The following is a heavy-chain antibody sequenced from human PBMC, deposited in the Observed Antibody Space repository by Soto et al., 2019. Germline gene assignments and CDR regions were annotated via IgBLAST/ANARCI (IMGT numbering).Heavy chain of an antibody. CDR3: AKDFSSGWYRGAFDI. CDR1: GFTFDDYA. D-gene: IGHD6-19*01. V-gene: IGHV3-9*01. CDR2: ISWNSGSI. Sequence: GGSLRLSCAASGFTFDDYAMHWVRQAPGKGLEWVSGISWNSGSIGYADSVKGRFTISRDNAKNSLYLQMNSLRAEDTALYYCAKDFSSGWYRGAFDILGQGTMVTVSS. J-gene: IGHJ3*02.